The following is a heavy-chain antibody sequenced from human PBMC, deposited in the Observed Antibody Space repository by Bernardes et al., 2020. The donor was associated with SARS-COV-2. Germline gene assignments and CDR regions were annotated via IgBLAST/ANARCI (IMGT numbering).Heavy chain of an antibody. CDR2: INPNSGGT. CDR1: GYTFTGYY. Sequence: ASVKVSCKASGYTFTGYYMHWVRQAPGQGLEWMGWINPNSGGTNYAQKFQGRVTMTRDTSISTAYMELSRLRSDDTAVYYCARARGWYNWNYAPDYWGQGTLVTVSS. V-gene: IGHV1-2*02. D-gene: IGHD1-7*01. CDR3: ARARGWYNWNYAPDY. J-gene: IGHJ4*02.